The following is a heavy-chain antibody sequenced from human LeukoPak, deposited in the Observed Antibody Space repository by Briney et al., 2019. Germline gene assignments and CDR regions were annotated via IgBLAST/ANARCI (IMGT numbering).Heavy chain of an antibody. D-gene: IGHD5-12*01. CDR3: AKRGRGVEWLRCAFDI. Sequence: PGGSLRLSCAASGFTFSSYAMSWVRQAPGKGLEWVSAISGSGGSTYYADSVKGRFTISRDNSKNTLYLQMNSLRAEDTAVYYCAKRGRGVEWLRCAFDIWGQGTMVTVSS. J-gene: IGHJ3*02. CDR2: ISGSGGST. V-gene: IGHV3-23*01. CDR1: GFTFSSYA.